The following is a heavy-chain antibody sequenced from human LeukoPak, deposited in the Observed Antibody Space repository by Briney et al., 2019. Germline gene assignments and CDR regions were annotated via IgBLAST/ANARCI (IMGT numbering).Heavy chain of an antibody. Sequence: ASVEVSCKASGGTFISYAINWVRQATGQGLEWMGWMNPNSGNTGYAQKFQGRVTMTRNTSISTAYMELSSLRSEDTAVYYCARLEDMVAATASYYYGMDVWGQGTTVTVSS. CDR2: MNPNSGNT. V-gene: IGHV1-8*02. CDR3: ARLEDMVAATASYYYGMDV. CDR1: GGTFISYA. D-gene: IGHD2-15*01. J-gene: IGHJ6*02.